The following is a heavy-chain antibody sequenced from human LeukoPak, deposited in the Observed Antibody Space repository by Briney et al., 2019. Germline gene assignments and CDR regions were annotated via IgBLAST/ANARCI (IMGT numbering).Heavy chain of an antibody. J-gene: IGHJ5*02. Sequence: WASVKVSCEASGYTFTGYYMHWVRQAPGQGLKWMGWINPNSGGTNYAQKFQGRVTMTRDTSISTAYMELSRLRSDDTAVYYCARDRYCSGGSCLTGWFDPWGQGTLVTVSS. D-gene: IGHD2-15*01. V-gene: IGHV1-2*02. CDR3: ARDRYCSGGSCLTGWFDP. CDR2: INPNSGGT. CDR1: GYTFTGYY.